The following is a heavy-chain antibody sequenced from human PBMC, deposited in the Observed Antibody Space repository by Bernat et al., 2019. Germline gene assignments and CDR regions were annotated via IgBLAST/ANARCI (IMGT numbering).Heavy chain of an antibody. J-gene: IGHJ5*02. CDR2: IYYSGST. Sequence: QVQLQESGPGLVKPSETLSLTCTVSGGSISSYYWSWIRQPPGKGLEWIGYIYYSGSTNYNPSLKSRVTISVDTSKNQFSLKLSSVTAADTAVYYCAGSYVVYAINWFDPWGQGTLVTVSS. CDR1: GGSISSYY. CDR3: AGSYVVYAINWFDP. D-gene: IGHD2-8*02. V-gene: IGHV4-59*01.